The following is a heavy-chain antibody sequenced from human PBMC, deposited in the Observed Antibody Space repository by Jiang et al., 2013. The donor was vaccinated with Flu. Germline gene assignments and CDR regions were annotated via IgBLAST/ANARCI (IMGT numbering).Heavy chain of an antibody. J-gene: IGHJ4*02. Sequence: SGFTFSSYAMHWVRQAPGKGLEWVAVISYDGSNKYYADSVKGRFTISRDNSKNTLYLQMNSLRAEDTAVYYCARVLSSSGSYYFDYWGQGTLVTVSS. CDR3: ARVLSSSGSYYFDY. V-gene: IGHV3-30-3*01. CDR2: ISYDGSNK. D-gene: IGHD6-19*01. CDR1: GFTFSSYA.